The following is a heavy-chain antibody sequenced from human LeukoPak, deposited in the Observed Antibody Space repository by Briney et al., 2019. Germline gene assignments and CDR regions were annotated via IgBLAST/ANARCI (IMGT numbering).Heavy chain of an antibody. CDR3: ARGGFGELFRDGLDY. D-gene: IGHD3-10*01. V-gene: IGHV3-30*04. J-gene: IGHJ4*02. CDR2: ISYDGSNK. Sequence: PGGSLRLSCAASGFTFSSYAMHWVRQAPGKGLEWVAVISYDGSNKYYADSVKGRFTISRDNSKNTLYLQMNSLRAEDTAVYYCARGGFGELFRDGLDYWGQGTLVTVSS. CDR1: GFTFSSYA.